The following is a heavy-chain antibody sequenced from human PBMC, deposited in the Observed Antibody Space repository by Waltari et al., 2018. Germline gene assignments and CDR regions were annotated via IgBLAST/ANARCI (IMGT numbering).Heavy chain of an antibody. D-gene: IGHD2-2*01. CDR1: GGSISSSSYY. V-gene: IGHV4-39*07. CDR2: IYYSGIP. CDR3: ARMVRGYCSSTSCHTDH. J-gene: IGHJ4*02. Sequence: QLQLQESGPGLVKPSETLSLTCTVSGGSISSSSYYWGWVRQPPGKGLEWIGSIYYSGIPYYNPSLKSRVTISVDTSKNQFSLRVSSVTAADTAVFYCARMVRGYCSSTSCHTDHWGQGTLVTVSS.